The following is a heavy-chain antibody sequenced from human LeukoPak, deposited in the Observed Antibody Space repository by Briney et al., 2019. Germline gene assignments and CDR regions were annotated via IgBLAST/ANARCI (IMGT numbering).Heavy chain of an antibody. CDR1: GGTSSSYA. V-gene: IGHV1-69*05. CDR2: IIPIFGTA. J-gene: IGHJ6*03. Sequence: SVKVSCKASGGTSSSYAISWVRQAPGQGLEWMGGIIPIFGTANYAQKFQGRVTITTDESTSTAYMELSSLRSEDTAVYYCARHGDFPFTRYYYYMDVWGKGTTVTVSS. CDR3: ARHGDFPFTRYYYYMDV. D-gene: IGHD4-17*01.